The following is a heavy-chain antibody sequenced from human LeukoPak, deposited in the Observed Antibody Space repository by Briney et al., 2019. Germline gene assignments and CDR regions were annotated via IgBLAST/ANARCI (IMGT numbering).Heavy chain of an antibody. CDR3: ARATTYYYYGMDV. V-gene: IGHV4-4*07. Sequence: PSETLSLTCTVSGGSISSYYWSWLRQPAGKGLEWLGRIYTSGSTNYNPSLKSRVTMSVDTSKNQFSLKLSSVTAADTAVYYCARATTYYYYGMDVWGQGTTVTVSS. D-gene: IGHD1-26*01. J-gene: IGHJ6*02. CDR2: IYTSGST. CDR1: GGSISSYY.